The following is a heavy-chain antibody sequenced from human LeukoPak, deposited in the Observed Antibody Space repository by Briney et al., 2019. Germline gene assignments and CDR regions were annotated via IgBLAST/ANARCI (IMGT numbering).Heavy chain of an antibody. CDR1: GFTFSSYT. D-gene: IGHD5-24*01. V-gene: IGHV3-21*01. CDR2: ISSSDTYI. CDR3: ARGMDTTLVS. Sequence: SGGSLRLSCAASGFTFSSYTINWVRQAPGKGLEWVSSISSSDTYISYADSLQGRFTISRDNAKNSLYLQLHSLRVEDTAVYYCARGMDTTLVSWGQGTLVTVSS. J-gene: IGHJ4*02.